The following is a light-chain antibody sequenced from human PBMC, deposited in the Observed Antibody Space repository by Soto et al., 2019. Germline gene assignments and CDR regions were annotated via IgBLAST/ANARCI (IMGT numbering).Light chain of an antibody. Sequence: EIVLTQSPGTLSLSPGERATLSCRASQSVSSTYLGWYQQKPGQAPRLLINGASSRATDIPDRFSGSGSGTDFTLTISRLAPEDFAVYSCQQYGSSPFTFGPGTKVDIK. CDR3: QQYGSSPFT. CDR2: GAS. V-gene: IGKV3-20*01. J-gene: IGKJ3*01. CDR1: QSVSSTY.